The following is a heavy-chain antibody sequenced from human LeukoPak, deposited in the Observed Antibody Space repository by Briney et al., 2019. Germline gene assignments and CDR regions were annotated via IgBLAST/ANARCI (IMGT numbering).Heavy chain of an antibody. CDR3: SRERIHCIGGDCKSYFDY. CDR1: EFTFRHYW. D-gene: IGHD2-21*02. CDR2: INEDGGEI. J-gene: IGHJ4*02. V-gene: IGHV3-7*01. Sequence: GGTLRLSCAPSEFTFRHYWMTWVRQAPGKGVEWVANINEDGGEINYFHSVNGRFTFSRDNANNSLYLEMNSLRPEDTAVYYCSRERIHCIGGDCKSYFDYWGQGTLVTVSS.